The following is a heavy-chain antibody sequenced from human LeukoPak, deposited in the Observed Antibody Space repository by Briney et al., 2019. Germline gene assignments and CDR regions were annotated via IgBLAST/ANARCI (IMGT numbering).Heavy chain of an antibody. CDR1: GFTFTSYG. V-gene: IGHV3-30*02. Sequence: GGSLRLSCAASGFTFTSYGISWVRQAPGKGLEWVAFIRSDKSNTNYADTVKGRFTISRDNSKNTLYLQMNSLRAEDTAVYYCAKDPGAHYYGSGSYRRGSYFDYWGQGTLVTVSS. J-gene: IGHJ4*02. CDR2: IRSDKSNT. D-gene: IGHD3-10*01. CDR3: AKDPGAHYYGSGSYRRGSYFDY.